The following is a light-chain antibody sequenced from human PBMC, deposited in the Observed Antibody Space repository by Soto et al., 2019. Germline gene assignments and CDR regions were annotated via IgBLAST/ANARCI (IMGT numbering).Light chain of an antibody. CDR3: QQYGSSHPLT. V-gene: IGKV3-20*01. J-gene: IGKJ4*01. CDR1: RSVSSSF. Sequence: EILFTQAPGTQSFSPGGRATPSSRGRRSVSSSFLAWYQQKPRQATRLLIYGASSRANGIPDRFSGSGSGTDFTLTISRLEPEDFAMYYCQQYGSSHPLTFGGGTKVDIK. CDR2: GAS.